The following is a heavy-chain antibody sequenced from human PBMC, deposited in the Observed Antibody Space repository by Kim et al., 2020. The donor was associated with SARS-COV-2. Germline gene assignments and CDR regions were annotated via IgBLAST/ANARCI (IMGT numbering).Heavy chain of an antibody. J-gene: IGHJ4*02. CDR3: SKDHPSSGWPAFDS. CDR2: VNNGGNA. CDR1: GFTFSRRA. V-gene: IGHV3-23*01. D-gene: IGHD3-22*01. Sequence: GGSLRLSCTASGFTFSRRAMSWVRQAPGKGLEWVASVNNGGNAYYADSVKGRFTVSRDITKDTLYLQMNNLRAEDTALSYCSKDHPSSGWPAFDSLGQGT.